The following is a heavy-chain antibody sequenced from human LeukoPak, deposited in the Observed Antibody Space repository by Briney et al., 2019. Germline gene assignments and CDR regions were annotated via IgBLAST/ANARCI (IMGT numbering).Heavy chain of an antibody. CDR3: ARDSGYSYGRDAFDL. D-gene: IGHD5-18*01. CDR1: GGSISSYY. Sequence: LSLTCTVSGGSISSYYWSWIRQPPGKGLEWVSYISTSSSTIYYADSVKGRFTISRDNAKNSLYLQMNSLRAEDTAVYYCARDSGYSYGRDAFDLWGQGTMVTVSS. J-gene: IGHJ3*01. V-gene: IGHV3-11*04. CDR2: ISTSSSTI.